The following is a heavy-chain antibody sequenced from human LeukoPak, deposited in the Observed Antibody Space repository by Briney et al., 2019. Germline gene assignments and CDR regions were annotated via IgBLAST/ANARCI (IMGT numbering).Heavy chain of an antibody. J-gene: IGHJ4*02. CDR3: AKLAVSGLRLGYFDY. Sequence: PGGSLRLSCAASGFTVSSKYMNWVRQAPGKGLEWVSAISGSGGSTYYADSVKGRFTISRDNSENTLYLQMNSLRAEDTAVYYCAKLAVSGLRLGYFDYWGQGTLVTVSS. D-gene: IGHD5-12*01. CDR1: GFTVSSKY. CDR2: ISGSGGST. V-gene: IGHV3-23*01.